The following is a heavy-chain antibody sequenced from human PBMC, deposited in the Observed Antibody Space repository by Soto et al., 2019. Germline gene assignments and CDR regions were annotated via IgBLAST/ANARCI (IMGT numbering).Heavy chain of an antibody. Sequence: QVQLQESGPGLVKPSQTLSLTCTVSGGSISSGGYYWTWIRQHPGKGLEWIGYNYYSGITYYNPSLKSRVTISLDTSKTQFSRKLSSVTAADTAVYYCARGSSIAGLYYGMDVWGQGTTVTVSS. CDR1: GGSISSGGYY. CDR2: NYYSGIT. D-gene: IGHD6-6*01. V-gene: IGHV4-31*03. J-gene: IGHJ6*02. CDR3: ARGSSIAGLYYGMDV.